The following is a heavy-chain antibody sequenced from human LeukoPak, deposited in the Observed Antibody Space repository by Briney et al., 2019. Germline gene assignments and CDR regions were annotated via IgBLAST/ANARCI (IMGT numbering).Heavy chain of an antibody. D-gene: IGHD3-22*01. CDR2: ISYDGSNK. V-gene: IGHV3-30*18. J-gene: IGHJ6*02. CDR3: AKDRDFYDSSGLTVRYGMDV. CDR1: GFTFSSYG. Sequence: GGPLRLSCAADGFTFSSYGMHWVRQAPGKGLEWVAVISYDGSNKYHADSVKGRFSISRDNSKNTLYLQMNTLRGEDTAVYYCAKDRDFYDSSGLTVRYGMDVWGQGTTVTVSS.